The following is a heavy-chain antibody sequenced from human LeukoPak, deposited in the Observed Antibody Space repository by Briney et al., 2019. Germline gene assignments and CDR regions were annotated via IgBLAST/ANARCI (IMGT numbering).Heavy chain of an antibody. Sequence: SETLSLTCTVSGGCISSYFWSWLRQPPGKGLEWIGYISYSGSTDYNPSLKRRVPLSVATSKNRLSLKLTSVTAAAPAVYYCARKSSRGGFNGYDFWYFDLWGRGTLVTVSS. J-gene: IGHJ2*01. CDR1: GGCISSYF. D-gene: IGHD5-12*01. V-gene: IGHV4-59*08. CDR3: ARKSSRGGFNGYDFWYFDL. CDR2: ISYSGST.